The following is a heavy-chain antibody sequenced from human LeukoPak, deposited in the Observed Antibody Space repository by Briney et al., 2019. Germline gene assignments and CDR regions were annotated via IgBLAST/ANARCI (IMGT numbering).Heavy chain of an antibody. CDR3: ARGPIFGVVTDGFDC. Sequence: SETLFLTCTVSGGSISSYYWGWIRPPAGKGLEWIGRIYTSGSTNYNPSLKSRVTMSVDTSKNQFSLKLSSVTAADTAVYYCARGPIFGVVTDGFDCWGQGTPVTVSS. CDR1: GGSISSYY. V-gene: IGHV4-4*07. CDR2: IYTSGST. J-gene: IGHJ4*02. D-gene: IGHD3-3*01.